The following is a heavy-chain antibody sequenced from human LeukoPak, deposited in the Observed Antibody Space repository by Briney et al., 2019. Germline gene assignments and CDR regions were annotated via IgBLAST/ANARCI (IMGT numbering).Heavy chain of an antibody. V-gene: IGHV3-48*03. CDR3: ARIEQWLVGQLDY. Sequence: PGGSLRLSCAASGFTFSSYEMNWVRQAPGKGLEWVSYISSSGGTVYYTDSVKGRFTISRDNAKNSLYLQMNSLRAEDTALYYCARIEQWLVGQLDYWGQGTLVTVSS. CDR1: GFTFSSYE. CDR2: ISSSGGTV. D-gene: IGHD6-19*01. J-gene: IGHJ4*02.